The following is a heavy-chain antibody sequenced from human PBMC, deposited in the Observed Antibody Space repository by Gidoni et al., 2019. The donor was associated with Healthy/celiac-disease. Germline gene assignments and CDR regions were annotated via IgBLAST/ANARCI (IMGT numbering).Heavy chain of an antibody. CDR2: ISAYNGNT. Sequence: AQLVQAGGEVKKPGAAVKVSCKASGYTFTSDGISWVRLAPGQWLAWMGRISAYNGNTNYAHKLQGRVPMTTDTSTSTAYMELRSLRSDDTAVYYCARDRGTMIVVFNDYWGQGTLVTVSS. D-gene: IGHD3-22*01. V-gene: IGHV1-18*01. CDR3: ARDRGTMIVVFNDY. CDR1: GYTFTSDG. J-gene: IGHJ4*02.